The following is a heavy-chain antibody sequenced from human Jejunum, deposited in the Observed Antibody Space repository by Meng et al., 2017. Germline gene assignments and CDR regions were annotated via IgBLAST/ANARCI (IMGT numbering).Heavy chain of an antibody. CDR3: ARHGAAPYFDD. D-gene: IGHD2-15*01. J-gene: IGHJ4*02. V-gene: IGHV4-4*02. CDR1: SVSISSSGW. Sequence: NPSVTVSLTVSVYSVSISSSGWWSWVRQPPVKGLEWIGKISRSGSPSYNPSLRTRVTISIDTSRNQFSLSLSSVAAADTAVYYCARHGAAPYFDDWGQGSLVTVSS. CDR2: ISRSGSP.